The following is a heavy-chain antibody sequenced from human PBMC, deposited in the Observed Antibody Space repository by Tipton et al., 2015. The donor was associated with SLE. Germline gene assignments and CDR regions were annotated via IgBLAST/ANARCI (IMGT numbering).Heavy chain of an antibody. D-gene: IGHD3-10*01. Sequence: TLSLTCTVSGGSISSSSYYWGWIRQPPGKGLEWIGSIYYSGSTYYNPSLKSRVTISVDTSKNQFSLKLNSVTAADTAVYYCAREEMITVIRGTTGAYWGQGTLVTVSS. J-gene: IGHJ4*02. CDR2: IYYSGST. V-gene: IGHV4-39*02. CDR1: GGSISSSSYY. CDR3: AREEMITVIRGTTGAY.